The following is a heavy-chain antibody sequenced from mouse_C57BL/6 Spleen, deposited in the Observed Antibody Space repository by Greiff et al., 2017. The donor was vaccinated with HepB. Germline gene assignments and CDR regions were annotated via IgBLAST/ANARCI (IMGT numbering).Heavy chain of an antibody. CDR1: GYTFTDYY. CDR3: ARSGGSRDD. J-gene: IGHJ2*01. V-gene: IGHV1-26*01. CDR2: INPNNGGT. D-gene: IGHD1-1*01. Sequence: EVKLMESGPELVKPGASVKISCKASGYTFTDYYMNWVKQSHGKSLEWIGDINPNNGGTSYNQKFKGKATLTVDKSSSTAYMELRSLTSEDPAVYYCARSGGSRDDWGQGTTLTVSS.